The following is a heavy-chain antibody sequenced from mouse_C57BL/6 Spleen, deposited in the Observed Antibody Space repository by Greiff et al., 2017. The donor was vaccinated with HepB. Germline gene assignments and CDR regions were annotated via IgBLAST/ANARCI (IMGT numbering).Heavy chain of an antibody. D-gene: IGHD1-1*01. CDR2: IWRGGST. J-gene: IGHJ1*03. Sequence: QVQLKESGPGLVQPSQSLSITCTVSGFSFTSYGVHWVRQSPGKGLEWLGVIWRGGSTDYNAAFISRLSISKDNSKSQVFFKMNSLQADDTAIYYCAREDTTVDGGRFDVWGTGTTVTVSS. CDR1: GFSFTSYG. CDR3: AREDTTVDGGRFDV. V-gene: IGHV2-2*01.